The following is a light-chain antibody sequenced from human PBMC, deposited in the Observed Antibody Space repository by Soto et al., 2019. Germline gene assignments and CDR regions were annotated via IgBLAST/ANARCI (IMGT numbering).Light chain of an antibody. CDR2: GAS. Sequence: EIVLTQSPGTLSLSPGERATLSCRSSQSVSSSYLAWYQQKPGQAPRLLIYGASSRATGIPDRFSGSGSWTDFTQTISRLGSEDFAVYYCQQYVSSPPTFGLGTKVEIK. V-gene: IGKV3-20*01. CDR3: QQYVSSPPT. CDR1: QSVSSSY. J-gene: IGKJ1*01.